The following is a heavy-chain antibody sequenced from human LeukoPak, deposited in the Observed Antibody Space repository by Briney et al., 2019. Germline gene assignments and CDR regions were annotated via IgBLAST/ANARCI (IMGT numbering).Heavy chain of an antibody. CDR3: ATRTSHTSSWYVYLFWDY. Sequence: GGSLRLSCAASGFTFSSYWMTWVRQAPGKGLEWVANINQDGSEKYYVDSVKGRFTISRDNAKNSLYLHMNSLRAEDTAVYYCATRTSHTSSWYVYLFWDYWGQGALVAVSS. J-gene: IGHJ4*02. CDR2: INQDGSEK. V-gene: IGHV3-7*01. CDR1: GFTFSSYW. D-gene: IGHD6-13*01.